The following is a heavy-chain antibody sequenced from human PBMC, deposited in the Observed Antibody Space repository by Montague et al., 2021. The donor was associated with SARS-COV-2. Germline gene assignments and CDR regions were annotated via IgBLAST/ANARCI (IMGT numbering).Heavy chain of an antibody. J-gene: IGHJ4*02. CDR1: GDSNSSFY. Sequence: SETLSLTCTLSGDSNSSFYWNWIRQPAGKGLEWIGRIYASGGTNXNPSLKSRVTMSVDTSKNQFSLNLNSVTAADTAVYYCGRGVVAATRVVDYWGRGTLVTVSS. V-gene: IGHV4-4*07. CDR3: GRGVVAATRVVDY. CDR2: IYASGGT. D-gene: IGHD2-15*01.